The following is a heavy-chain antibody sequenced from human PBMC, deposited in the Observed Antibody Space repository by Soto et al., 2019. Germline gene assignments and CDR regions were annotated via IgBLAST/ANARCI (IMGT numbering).Heavy chain of an antibody. V-gene: IGHV4-39*01. CDR1: GLSISIRSHQ. Sequence: SDTLSLTCTFSGLSISIRSHQWEWIRKSPGGGLDWIGSISYSGSTYYNPSLKSRVSISADTSKNQFSLRLSSVTAADTAVYYCARHDADSYGFYGMDVWGQGTTVT. J-gene: IGHJ6*02. D-gene: IGHD5-18*01. CDR3: ARHDADSYGFYGMDV. CDR2: ISYSGST.